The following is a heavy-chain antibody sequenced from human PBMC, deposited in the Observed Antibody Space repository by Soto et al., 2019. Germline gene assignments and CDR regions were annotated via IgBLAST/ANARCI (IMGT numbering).Heavy chain of an antibody. CDR2: VYCEDDK. D-gene: IGHD2-8*01. V-gene: IGHV2-5*05. Sequence: QITFKESGPTLVKPTETLTLTCTFAAFSLSTTGVGVGWIRQPPRKALEWLALVYCEDDKGYATSLKSSLTINKDTCKHQVVLTMTNMERFDTATYYFAPSANTNGGAFDMSGQGTMVTVSS. J-gene: IGHJ3*02. CDR3: APSANTNGGAFDM. CDR1: AFSLSTTGVG.